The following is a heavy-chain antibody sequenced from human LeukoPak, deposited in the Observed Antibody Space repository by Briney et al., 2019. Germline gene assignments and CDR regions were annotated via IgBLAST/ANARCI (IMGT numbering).Heavy chain of an antibody. CDR2: INHSGST. Sequence: SETLSLTCAVYGGSFSGYYWSWIRQPPGKGLEWIGEINHSGSTNYNPSLKSRVTISVDTSKNQFSLKLSSVTAADTAVYYCARVAKGVVTGGVTWSDPWGQGTLVTVSS. V-gene: IGHV4-34*01. J-gene: IGHJ5*02. CDR3: ARVAKGVVTGGVTWSDP. CDR1: GGSFSGYY. D-gene: IGHD3-16*01.